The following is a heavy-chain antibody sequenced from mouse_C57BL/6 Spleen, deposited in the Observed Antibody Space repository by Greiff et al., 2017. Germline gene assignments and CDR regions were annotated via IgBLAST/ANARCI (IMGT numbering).Heavy chain of an antibody. CDR1: GFNIKDYY. CDR3: TFSYGSSLYCAMDY. J-gene: IGHJ4*01. CDR2: IDPEDGDT. V-gene: IGHV14-1*01. Sequence: EVQLQQSGAELVRPGASVKLSCTASGFNIKDYYMHWVKQRPEQGLEWIGRIDPEDGDTEYAPKFQGKATMTADTSSNTAYLQLSSLTSEDTAVYYCTFSYGSSLYCAMDYWGQGTSVTVSS. D-gene: IGHD1-1*01.